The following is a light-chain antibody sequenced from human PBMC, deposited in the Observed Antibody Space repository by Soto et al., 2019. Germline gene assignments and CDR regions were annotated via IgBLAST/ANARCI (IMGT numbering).Light chain of an antibody. Sequence: EIVMTQPPATLSVSPGERATXSSRASQSVSSDLAWYHQKPGQAPRLLIYGASTRATGIPARFSGSGSGTECTLTINSLQSEDVAVYYCQQYNNWPRTFGQGTKVDI. CDR2: GAS. CDR3: QQYNNWPRT. J-gene: IGKJ1*01. CDR1: QSVSSD. V-gene: IGKV3-15*01.